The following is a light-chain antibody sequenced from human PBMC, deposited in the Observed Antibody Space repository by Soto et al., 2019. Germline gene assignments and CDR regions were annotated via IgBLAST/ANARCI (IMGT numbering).Light chain of an antibody. Sequence: EIVLTQSPDTLSLSPGERATLSCRASQTVSSSYLAWYQQKPGQAPRLLIYGASSRATGIPDRFSGSGSGTDFTLTISRLEPEDFAVYYCQRYGSSPGGTFGPGTKVDIK. CDR2: GAS. CDR1: QTVSSSY. V-gene: IGKV3-20*01. CDR3: QRYGSSPGGT. J-gene: IGKJ3*01.